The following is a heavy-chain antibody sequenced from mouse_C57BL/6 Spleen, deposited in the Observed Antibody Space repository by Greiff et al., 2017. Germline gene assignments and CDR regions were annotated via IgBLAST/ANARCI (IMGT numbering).Heavy chain of an antibody. J-gene: IGHJ1*03. Sequence: QVQLQQPGAELVMPGASVKLSCKASGYTFTSYWMHWVKQRPGQGLEWIGEIDPSDSYTNYNQKFKGKSTLTVDKSSSTAYMQLSSLTSEDSAVYYCARSTITTSRYFEVWGTGTTVNVSS. CDR3: ARSTITTSRYFEV. CDR2: IDPSDSYT. V-gene: IGHV1-69*01. D-gene: IGHD1-1*01. CDR1: GYTFTSYW.